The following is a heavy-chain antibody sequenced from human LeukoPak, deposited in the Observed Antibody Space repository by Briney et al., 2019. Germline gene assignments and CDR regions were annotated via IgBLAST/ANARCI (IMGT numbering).Heavy chain of an antibody. CDR1: GGSFSGYY. Sequence: SETLSLTCAVYGGSFSGYYWSWIRQPPGKGLEWIGYIYHSGSTYYNPSLKSRVTISVDRSKNQFSLKLSSVTAADTAVYYCAREGPIVGATTGGSRMDYWGQGTLVTVSS. CDR3: AREGPIVGATTGGSRMDY. J-gene: IGHJ4*02. V-gene: IGHV4-34*01. CDR2: IYHSGST. D-gene: IGHD1-26*01.